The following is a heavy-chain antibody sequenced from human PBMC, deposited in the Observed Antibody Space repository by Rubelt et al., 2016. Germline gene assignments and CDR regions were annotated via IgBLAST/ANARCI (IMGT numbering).Heavy chain of an antibody. V-gene: IGHV4-59*12. D-gene: IGHD5-18*01. CDR3: ARLYTHGYTY. CDR1: GGSISGYY. Sequence: QVQLQVSGPGLVKPSETLSLTCTVSGGSISGYYWSWIRQPPGKGLEWIGYIYYTESTNYNPSLQGRVTISVDTSKNQFSLRLTSVTAADTAVYYCARLYTHGYTYWGQGVLVTVSS. J-gene: IGHJ4*02. CDR2: IYYTEST.